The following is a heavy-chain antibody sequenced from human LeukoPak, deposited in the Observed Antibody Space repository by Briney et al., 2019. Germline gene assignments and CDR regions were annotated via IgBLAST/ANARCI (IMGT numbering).Heavy chain of an antibody. V-gene: IGHV3-23*01. CDR2: VTASAGNT. D-gene: IGHD3-10*01. CDR3: AKGDYYGSGSTLKNGMDV. J-gene: IGHJ6*02. CDR1: GFTFSSYA. Sequence: GGSLRLSCAASGFTFSSYAMSWVRQAPGKGLEWVSAVTASAGNTYYADSVKGRFTISRDNSKNTLYLQVNSLRAEDTAVYYCAKGDYYGSGSTLKNGMDVWGQGTTVTVSS.